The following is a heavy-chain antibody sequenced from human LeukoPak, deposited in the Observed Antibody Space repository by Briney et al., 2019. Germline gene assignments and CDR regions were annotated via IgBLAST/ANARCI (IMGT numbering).Heavy chain of an antibody. CDR1: GFTFSSYS. Sequence: PGGSRRLSCAASGFTFSSYSMNWVRQAPGRGQEWVSYIRSSSSTVYYADSVKGRFTISRDNAKNSLYLQMNSLRAEDTAVYYCARGSVTQGYWGQGTLVTVSS. CDR2: IRSSSSTV. CDR3: ARGSVTQGY. D-gene: IGHD1-14*01. J-gene: IGHJ4*02. V-gene: IGHV3-48*01.